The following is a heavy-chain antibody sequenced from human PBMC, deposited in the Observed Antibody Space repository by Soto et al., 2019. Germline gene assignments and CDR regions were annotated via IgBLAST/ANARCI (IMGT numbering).Heavy chain of an antibody. CDR2: IYYSGST. D-gene: IGHD7-27*01. Sequence: PSDTLSLTCTVYGGSISSIIYYWGWIRQPPGKGLEWIGSIYYSGSTYYNPSLKSRVTISVDTSKNQFSLKLSSVTAADTAVYYCASTGDRWLNDAFDIWGQGTMVT. V-gene: IGHV4-39*01. CDR3: ASTGDRWLNDAFDI. J-gene: IGHJ3*02. CDR1: GGSISSIIYY.